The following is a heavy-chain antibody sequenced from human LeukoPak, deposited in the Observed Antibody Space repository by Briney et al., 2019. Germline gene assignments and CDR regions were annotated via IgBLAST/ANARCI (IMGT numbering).Heavy chain of an antibody. Sequence: QAGGSLRLSCAASGYTFSRFTLSWVRQAPGKGLEWVSVISASGGSAYYVDSVKGRFTMSRDNSKNTLYLQMNSLRAEDTAVYYCAKDGYCSGGSCYFEDAFDIWGQGTMVTVSS. CDR1: GYTFSRFT. D-gene: IGHD2-15*01. CDR2: ISASGGSA. CDR3: AKDGYCSGGSCYFEDAFDI. V-gene: IGHV3-23*01. J-gene: IGHJ3*02.